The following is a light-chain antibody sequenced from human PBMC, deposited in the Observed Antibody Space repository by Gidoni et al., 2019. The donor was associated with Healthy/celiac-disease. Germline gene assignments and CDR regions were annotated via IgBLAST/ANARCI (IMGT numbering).Light chain of an antibody. CDR3: QQSYRTPRT. V-gene: IGKV1-39*01. J-gene: IGKJ2*01. CDR1: QSISSY. CDR2: AAS. Sequence: DIQMTQSPSSLSASVGDRVTITCRASQSISSYLNWYQQKPGKAPKLLLYAASSLQSGVPSRFSGSGSGTDFTLTISSLQPEDFATYYCQQSYRTPRTFGQGTKLEIK.